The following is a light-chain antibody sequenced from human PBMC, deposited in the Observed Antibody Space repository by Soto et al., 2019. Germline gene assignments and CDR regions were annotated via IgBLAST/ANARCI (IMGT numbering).Light chain of an antibody. J-gene: IGKJ4*01. CDR1: QSVSSS. CDR2: DAS. CDR3: QQYNNWPPLT. Sequence: EIVMTQSPANLSVSPGDRATLSCRASQSVSSSLAWYQQIPGQAPRLLIYDASTRATGIPARFGGGGSGTEFTLTISSLQSEDFAGYYCQQYNNWPPLTFGGGTKVELK. V-gene: IGKV3-15*01.